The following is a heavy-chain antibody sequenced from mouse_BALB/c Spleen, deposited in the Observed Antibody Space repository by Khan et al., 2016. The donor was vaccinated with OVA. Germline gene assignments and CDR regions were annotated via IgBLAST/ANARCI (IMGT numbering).Heavy chain of an antibody. V-gene: IGHV3-2*02. CDR2: ISYSGNT. Sequence: EVQLQESGPGLVKPSQSLSLTCTVTGYSITSDYAWNWIRQFPGNKLEWMGFISYSGNTNYNPSLKSRISITRDTSKNQFFLQLNSVTTEDTATYCGARGYGGDFDYWGQGTTLTVSS. CDR1: GYSITSDYA. CDR3: ARGYGGDFDY. J-gene: IGHJ2*01. D-gene: IGHD1-1*02.